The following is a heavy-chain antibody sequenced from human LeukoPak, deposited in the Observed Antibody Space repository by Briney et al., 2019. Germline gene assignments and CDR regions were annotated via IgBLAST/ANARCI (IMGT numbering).Heavy chain of an antibody. CDR3: ARPNYYGSGSPAGY. CDR1: GYYFPSYW. D-gene: IGHD3-10*01. V-gene: IGHV5-51*01. Sequence: GESLKISCKGSGYYFPSYWIGWVRQTHGKGLEWMGIIYPGDSDTTYSPSFQGQVTISADKSISTAYLQWSSLKASDTAMYYCARPNYYGSGSPAGYWGQGTLVTVSS. J-gene: IGHJ4*02. CDR2: IYPGDSDT.